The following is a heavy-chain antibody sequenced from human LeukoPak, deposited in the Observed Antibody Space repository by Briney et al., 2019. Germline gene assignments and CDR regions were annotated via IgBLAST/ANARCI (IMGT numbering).Heavy chain of an antibody. V-gene: IGHV4-59*01. J-gene: IGHJ4*02. CDR3: AGLEMATITLDY. Sequence: SETLSLTCTVSGGSISSYYWSWIRQPPGKGLEWIGYIYYSGSTNYNPSLKSRVTISVDTSKNQFSLKLSSVTAADTAVYYCAGLEMATITLDYWGQGTLVTASS. D-gene: IGHD5-24*01. CDR2: IYYSGST. CDR1: GGSISSYY.